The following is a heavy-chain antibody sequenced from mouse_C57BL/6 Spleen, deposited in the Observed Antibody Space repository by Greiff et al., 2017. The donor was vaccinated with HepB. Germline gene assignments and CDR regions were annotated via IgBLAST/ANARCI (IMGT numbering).Heavy chain of an antibody. Sequence: QVQLQQSGPGLVQPSQSLSITCTASGFSLTSYGVHWVRQPPGKGLEWLGVIWSGGSTDYNAAFISRLSISKDNSKSQVFFKMNSLQADDTAIYYCAKGDGLYYYAMDYWGQGTSVTVSS. CDR2: IWSGGST. D-gene: IGHD2-3*01. CDR3: AKGDGLYYYAMDY. V-gene: IGHV2-4*01. J-gene: IGHJ4*01. CDR1: GFSLTSYG.